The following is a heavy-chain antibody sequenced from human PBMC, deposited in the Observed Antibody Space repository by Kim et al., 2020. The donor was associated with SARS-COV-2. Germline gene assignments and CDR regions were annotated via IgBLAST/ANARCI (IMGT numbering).Heavy chain of an antibody. CDR3: AKDHHDFWRGPGAFDI. CDR2: ISYDGSNK. V-gene: IGHV3-30*18. J-gene: IGHJ3*02. D-gene: IGHD3-3*01. Sequence: GGSLRLSCAASGFTFSSYGMHWVRQAPGKGLEWVAVISYDGSNKYYADSVKGRFTISRDNSKNTLYLQMNSLRAEDTAVYYCAKDHHDFWRGPGAFDIWGQGTMVTVSS. CDR1: GFTFSSYG.